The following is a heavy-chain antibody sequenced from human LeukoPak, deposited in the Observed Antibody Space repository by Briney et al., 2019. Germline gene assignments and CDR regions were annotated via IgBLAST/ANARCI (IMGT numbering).Heavy chain of an antibody. CDR2: INPSGGST. CDR3: ARDFGDYLHFDY. CDR1: GYTFTTYN. D-gene: IGHD4-17*01. V-gene: IGHV1-46*01. J-gene: IGHJ4*02. Sequence: ASVKVSCKASGYTFTTYNIHWVRQAPGQGLEWMGIINPSGGSTSYAQKFQGRVTLTRDMSTRTVYMELTSLRSEDTAVYYCARDFGDYLHFDYWGQGTLVTVSS.